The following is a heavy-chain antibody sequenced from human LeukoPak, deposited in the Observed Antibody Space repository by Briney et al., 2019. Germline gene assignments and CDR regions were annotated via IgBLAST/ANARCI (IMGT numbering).Heavy chain of an antibody. CDR3: ARGIRLDFDY. V-gene: IGHV3-30*03. D-gene: IGHD6-19*01. CDR1: GFTFTSYG. CDR2: ISYDGSNK. J-gene: IGHJ4*02. Sequence: PGGSLRLSCAASGFTFTSYGMHWVRQAPGKRLEWVAVISYDGSNKYYADSAKGRFTISRDNSKNTLYLQMNSLRAEDTAVYYCARGIRLDFDYWGQGALVTVSS.